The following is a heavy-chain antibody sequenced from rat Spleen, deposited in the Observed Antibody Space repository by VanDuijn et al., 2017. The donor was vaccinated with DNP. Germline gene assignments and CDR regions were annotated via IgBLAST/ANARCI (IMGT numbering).Heavy chain of an antibody. CDR1: GFTFNNYW. D-gene: IGHD1-12*02. CDR2: ITGGGGTT. V-gene: IGHV5-31*01. J-gene: IGHJ4*01. Sequence: EVQLVESGGGLVQPGRSLKLSCVASGFTFNNYWMTWTRQVPGKGLEWIASITGGGGTTSYPDSVKGRFTISRDDARNTLSLQMNSLRSEDTATYYCARVGDYHDGGDGDVLDVWGQGTSVTVSS. CDR3: ARVGDYHDGGDGDVLDV.